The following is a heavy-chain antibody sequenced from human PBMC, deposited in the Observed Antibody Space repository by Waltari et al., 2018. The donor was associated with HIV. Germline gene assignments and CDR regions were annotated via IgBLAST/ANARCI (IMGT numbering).Heavy chain of an antibody. CDR1: GFTFDDYA. V-gene: IGHV3-9*01. CDR3: AKDKRSGYGGNSVWYFDL. D-gene: IGHD4-17*01. CDR2: ISGNSGTI. Sequence: EVQLVESGGGLVQPGRSLRLSCAASGFTFDDYAMHWVRQAPGKGRGWVSGISGNSGTIGYADSVKGRFTISRDNAKNSLYLQMNSLRAEDTALYYCAKDKRSGYGGNSVWYFDLWGRGTLVTVSS. J-gene: IGHJ2*01.